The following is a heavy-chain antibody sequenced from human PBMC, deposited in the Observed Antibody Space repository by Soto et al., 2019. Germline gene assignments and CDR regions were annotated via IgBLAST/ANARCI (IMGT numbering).Heavy chain of an antibody. CDR2: ISSSSSTI. Sequence: GGSLRLSCAASGFTFSSYSMNWVRQAPGKGLEWVSYISSSSSTIYYADSVKGRFTISRDNAKNSLYLQMNSLRAEDTAVYYCVCGLDIVVVPADMRRFDPWGQGTLVTVSS. CDR3: VCGLDIVVVPADMRRFDP. V-gene: IGHV3-48*01. J-gene: IGHJ5*02. D-gene: IGHD2-2*03. CDR1: GFTFSSYS.